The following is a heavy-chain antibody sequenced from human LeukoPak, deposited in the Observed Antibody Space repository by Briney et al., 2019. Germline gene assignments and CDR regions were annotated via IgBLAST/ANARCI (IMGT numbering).Heavy chain of an antibody. CDR3: ARGCGWYLNFDY. Sequence: SETLSLTCTASGGSINSYYWRWIRQAPGKGLEWIGYMYHSGSTNYYPSLKSRVTRSVDTCKIHFSLKLSSVTGGDTAVYYFARGCGWYLNFDYWGQGTLVTVSP. D-gene: IGHD6-19*01. CDR1: GGSINSYY. J-gene: IGHJ4*02. V-gene: IGHV4-59*01. CDR2: MYHSGST.